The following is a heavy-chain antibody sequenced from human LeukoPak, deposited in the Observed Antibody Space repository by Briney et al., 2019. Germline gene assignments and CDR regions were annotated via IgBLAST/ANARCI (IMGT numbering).Heavy chain of an antibody. CDR3: ARVSGYGDEDY. J-gene: IGHJ4*02. D-gene: IGHD4-17*01. CDR1: GYTFTDYY. V-gene: IGHV1-2*02. CDR2: INPNSGGT. Sequence: ASVTVSCTASGYTFTDYYMHWVRQAPGQGLEWMGWINPNSGGTNYAQKFQGRVTMTRDTSISTAYMELSRLRSDDTAVYYCARVSGYGDEDYWGQGTLVTVSS.